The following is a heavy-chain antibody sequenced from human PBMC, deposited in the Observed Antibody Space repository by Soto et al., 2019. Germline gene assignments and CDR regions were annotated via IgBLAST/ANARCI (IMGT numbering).Heavy chain of an antibody. J-gene: IGHJ1*01. D-gene: IGHD6-13*01. CDR1: GYTFTNYG. CDR3: ARGGSSWSAEYYQH. V-gene: IGHV1-18*04. Sequence: QVPLVQSGAEVKKPGASVKVSCKASGYTFTNYGINWVRQAPGQGPEWMGWISGYNGDTKYSQILQGRATMTTDTSTSTAYMELRSLRSDDTAVYYCARGGSSWSAEYYQHWGQGTLVIVSS. CDR2: ISGYNGDT.